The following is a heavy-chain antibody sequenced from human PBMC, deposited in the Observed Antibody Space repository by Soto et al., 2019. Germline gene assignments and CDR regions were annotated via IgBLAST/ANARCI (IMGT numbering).Heavy chain of an antibody. Sequence: SVKVSCKASGDTFSSHTIIAWVRQAPGQGLEWMGRVIPTLDILDYAQRFQDRVTITADTSTSTAYLELTSLTSEDTAIYYCARDEGGYNFGSDYGLDVWGQGTTVTVSS. CDR2: VIPTLDIL. J-gene: IGHJ6*02. CDR3: ARDEGGYNFGSDYGLDV. V-gene: IGHV1-69*04. D-gene: IGHD5-18*01. CDR1: GDTFSSHT.